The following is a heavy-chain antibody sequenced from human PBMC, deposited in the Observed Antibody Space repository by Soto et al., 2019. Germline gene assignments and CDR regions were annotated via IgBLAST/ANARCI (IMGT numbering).Heavy chain of an antibody. CDR2: IFSSGST. J-gene: IGHJ2*01. D-gene: IGHD3-16*01. CDR3: ARRGGEGLPWYFDL. V-gene: IGHV4-59*08. Sequence: QVQLQESGPGLVKPSETLSLTCSVSGGSIGGFCWGWIRQSPGGTLEWIGYIFSSGSTNFNPSLRSRVAMSVDTSQNQFSLKLDSMAAAATAVYYCARRGGEGLPWYFDLWGRGSLVTVSS. CDR1: GGSIGGFC.